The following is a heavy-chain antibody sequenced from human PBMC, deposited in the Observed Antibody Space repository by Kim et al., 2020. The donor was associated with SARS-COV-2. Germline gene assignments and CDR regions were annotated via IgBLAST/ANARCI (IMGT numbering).Heavy chain of an antibody. CDR1: GFTFDDYA. D-gene: IGHD2-2*01. CDR3: AKDLWGNIVVVDY. J-gene: IGHJ4*02. V-gene: IGHV3-9*01. Sequence: GGSLRLSCAASGFTFDDYAMHWVRQAPGKGLEWVTGISWNSGSIGYADSVKGRFTISRDNAKNSLYLQMNSLRAEDTALYYCAKDLWGNIVVVDYWGQGTLVTVSS. CDR2: ISWNSGSI.